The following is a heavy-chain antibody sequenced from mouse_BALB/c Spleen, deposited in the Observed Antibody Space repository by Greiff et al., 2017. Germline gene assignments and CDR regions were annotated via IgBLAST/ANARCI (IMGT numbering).Heavy chain of an antibody. CDR2: ISSGGSYT. Sequence: QVVESGGGLVKPGGSLKLSCAASGFPFSSYTMSWVRQTPEKRLEWVATISSGGSYTYYPDSVKGRFTISRDNAKNTLYLQMSSLKSEDTAMYYCTRAMITPVFDYWGQGTTLTVSS. V-gene: IGHV5-6-4*01. D-gene: IGHD2-4*01. CDR1: GFPFSSYT. CDR3: TRAMITPVFDY. J-gene: IGHJ2*01.